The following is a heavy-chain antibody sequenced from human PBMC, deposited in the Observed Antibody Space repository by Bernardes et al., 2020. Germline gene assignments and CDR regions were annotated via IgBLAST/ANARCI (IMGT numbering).Heavy chain of an antibody. D-gene: IGHD3-10*01. J-gene: IGHJ5*02. Sequence: SETLSLTCAVYGGSFSGYYWSWIRQPPGKGLEWIGEINHSGSTNYNPSLKSRVTISVDTSKNQFSLKLSSVTAADTAVYYCARGHYGSGSYYKRYDWFDPWGQGTLVTCSS. V-gene: IGHV4-34*01. CDR2: INHSGST. CDR1: GGSFSGYY. CDR3: ARGHYGSGSYYKRYDWFDP.